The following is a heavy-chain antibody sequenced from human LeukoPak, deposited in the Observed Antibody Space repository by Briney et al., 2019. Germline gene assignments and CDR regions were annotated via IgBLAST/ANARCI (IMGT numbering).Heavy chain of an antibody. Sequence: GGSLRLSCAASGFTLSSSAMNWVRQAPGKGLEWVSAISNNGGYTYYADSVQGRFTISRDNSKSTLCLQMNSLRAEDTAVYYCAKQLGYCSDGSCYFPYWGQGTLVTVSS. CDR1: GFTLSSSA. CDR2: ISNNGGYT. V-gene: IGHV3-23*01. J-gene: IGHJ4*02. CDR3: AKQLGYCSDGSCYFPY. D-gene: IGHD2-15*01.